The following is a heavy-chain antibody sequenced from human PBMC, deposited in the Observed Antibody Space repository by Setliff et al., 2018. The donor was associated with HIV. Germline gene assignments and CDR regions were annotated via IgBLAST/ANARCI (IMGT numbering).Heavy chain of an antibody. CDR2: ISHDGNYK. Sequence: GGSLRLSCAASRFIFSNYAMHWVRQAPGKGLEWVALISHDGNYKYYSDSVKGRFTISRDNAKNSLFLQMNSLRAEDTAVYYCASIELAAMVPVDYWGQGTLVTVSS. V-gene: IGHV3-30*04. CDR1: RFIFSNYA. J-gene: IGHJ4*02. D-gene: IGHD5-18*01. CDR3: ASIELAAMVPVDY.